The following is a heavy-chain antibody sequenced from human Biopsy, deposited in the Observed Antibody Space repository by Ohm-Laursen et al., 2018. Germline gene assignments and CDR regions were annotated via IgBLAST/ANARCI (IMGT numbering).Heavy chain of an antibody. CDR1: GGSFSEYY. D-gene: IGHD3-22*01. CDR2: INHCGTT. V-gene: IGHV4-34*01. J-gene: IGHJ6*02. Sequence: SETLSLTCAVYGGSFSEYYWTWIRQPPGKGLEWIGEINHCGTTNYNPSLKSRVAISVDTSKNQFSLKVRSVTAADTAVYYCVRGVDYYDPYHYYALDAWGQGTTVTVSS. CDR3: VRGVDYYDPYHYYALDA.